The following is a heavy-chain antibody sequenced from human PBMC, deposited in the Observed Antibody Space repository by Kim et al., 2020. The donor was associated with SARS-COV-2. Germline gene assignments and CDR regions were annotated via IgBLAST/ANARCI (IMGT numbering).Heavy chain of an antibody. Sequence: ISYRASTNYTPPLKSRVTISVDTSKNQLSLKLSSVTAADTAVYYCARGFDLWGRGTLVTVSS. J-gene: IGHJ2*01. CDR2: ISYRAST. V-gene: IGHV4-59*09. CDR3: ARGFDL.